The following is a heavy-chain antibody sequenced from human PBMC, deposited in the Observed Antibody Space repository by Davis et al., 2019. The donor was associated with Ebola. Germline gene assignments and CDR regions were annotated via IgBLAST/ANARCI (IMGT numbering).Heavy chain of an antibody. V-gene: IGHV1-8*01. CDR1: GYTFTSYD. CDR2: MNPNSGNT. D-gene: IGHD3-10*01. Sequence: ASVKVSCKASGYTFTSYDINWVRQAPGQGLEWMGWMNPNSGNTGYAQKFQGRVTMTRNTSISTAYMELSSLRSEDTAVYYCARGALWFGELFTQNWFDPWGQGTLVTVSS. J-gene: IGHJ5*02. CDR3: ARGALWFGELFTQNWFDP.